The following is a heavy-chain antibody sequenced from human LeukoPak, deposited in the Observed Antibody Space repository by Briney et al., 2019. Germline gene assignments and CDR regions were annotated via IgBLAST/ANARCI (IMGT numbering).Heavy chain of an antibody. CDR2: ISGSGGST. V-gene: IGHV3-23*01. CDR3: AKDGRKPTYYYYGMDV. Sequence: PGGSLRLSCAASGFTFSSYAMSWVRQAPGKGLEWVSAISGSGGSTYYADSVKGRFTISRDNSKNTLYLQMNSLRAEDTAVYYCAKDGRKPTYYYYGMDVWGQGTTVTVSS. D-gene: IGHD1-26*01. CDR1: GFTFSSYA. J-gene: IGHJ6*02.